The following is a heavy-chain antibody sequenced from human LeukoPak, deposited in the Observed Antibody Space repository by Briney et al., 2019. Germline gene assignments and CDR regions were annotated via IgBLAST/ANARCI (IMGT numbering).Heavy chain of an antibody. V-gene: IGHV3-23*01. D-gene: IGHD6-19*01. CDR1: GFTFNIYA. CDR3: AKGGLGAVDYFDP. J-gene: IGHJ5*02. CDR2: ISSDARRT. Sequence: QPGWSLRLSCAASGFTFNIYAMSWVRQAPGKGLEWVSSISSDARRTYYAESVKGRFTISRDNSKNTVYLQMNSLRAGDTAVYSCAKGGLGAVDYFDPWGQGTLVTVSS.